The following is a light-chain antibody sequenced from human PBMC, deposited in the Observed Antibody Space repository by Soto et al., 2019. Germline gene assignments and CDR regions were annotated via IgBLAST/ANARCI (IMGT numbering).Light chain of an antibody. CDR3: QQYYSTPN. CDR2: GAS. V-gene: IGKV3-15*01. CDR1: QSVKSS. Sequence: EIMMTQSPATLSVSPWERATLSCRSSQSVKSSLAWYQQKPGQAPRLLIYGASTRATGIPARFSGSGSGTEFTLTISSLQAEDVAVYYCQQYYSTPNFGGGTKV. J-gene: IGKJ4*01.